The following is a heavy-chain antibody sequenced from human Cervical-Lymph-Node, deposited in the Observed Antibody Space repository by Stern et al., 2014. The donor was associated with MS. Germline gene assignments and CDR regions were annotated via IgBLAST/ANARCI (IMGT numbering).Heavy chain of an antibody. D-gene: IGHD3-16*01. CDR2: IDPSCESH. Sequence: VQLVQSGAEVKRPGASVKLSCKASGHTFSPYYLHWVRQAPGQGLEWMGIIDPSCESHTYSQKFQGRVIMTWDTSTSIVYMELSSLRSEDTAVYYCASQGGGGYFYYGRDVWGQGTTVTVSS. V-gene: IGHV1-46*03. J-gene: IGHJ6*02. CDR3: ASQGGGGYFYYGRDV. CDR1: GHTFSPYY.